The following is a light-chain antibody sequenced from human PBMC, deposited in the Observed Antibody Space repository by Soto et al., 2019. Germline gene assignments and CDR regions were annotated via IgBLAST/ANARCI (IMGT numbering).Light chain of an antibody. V-gene: IGLV1-47*01. J-gene: IGLJ2*01. CDR2: RNN. CDR1: SSNIGSNY. Sequence: QPVLTQPPSASGTPGQRVTISCSGSSSNIGSNYVYWYQQLPGTAPKLLIYRNNQRPSGVPDRFSGSKSGTSASLAISGLRSEDEADYYCAAWDDSLSKVFGGWTKLTVL. CDR3: AAWDDSLSKV.